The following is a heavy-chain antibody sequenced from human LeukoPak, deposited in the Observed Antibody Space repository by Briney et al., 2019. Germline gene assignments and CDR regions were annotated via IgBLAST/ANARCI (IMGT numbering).Heavy chain of an antibody. D-gene: IGHD2-2*01. CDR2: IYSSGTT. J-gene: IGHJ4*02. Sequence: SETLSLTCTVSGGSLNSHYWSWIRQPPGKELELIGHIYSSGTTYYNPSVGSRVTISLQTSKNQFSLRLNSVTAADTAVYYCARFSSGCSTSSCYLTYWGQGTLVIVSS. CDR1: GGSLNSHY. V-gene: IGHV4-59*11. CDR3: ARFSSGCSTSSCYLTY.